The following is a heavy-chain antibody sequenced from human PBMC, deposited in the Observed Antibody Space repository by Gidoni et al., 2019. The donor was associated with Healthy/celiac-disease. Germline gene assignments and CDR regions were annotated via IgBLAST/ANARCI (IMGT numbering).Heavy chain of an antibody. CDR3: TTDYSNPSVYYYYYYMDV. D-gene: IGHD4-4*01. V-gene: IGHV3-15*07. CDR2: IKSKTDGGTT. Sequence: EVQLVESGGGLVKPGGSLRLSCAASGFTFSNAWMNWFRQAPGKGLEWVGRIKSKTDGGTTDYAAPVKGRFTISRDDSKNTLYLQMNSLKTEDTAVYYCTTDYSNPSVYYYYYYMDVWGKGTTVTVSS. J-gene: IGHJ6*03. CDR1: GFTFSNAW.